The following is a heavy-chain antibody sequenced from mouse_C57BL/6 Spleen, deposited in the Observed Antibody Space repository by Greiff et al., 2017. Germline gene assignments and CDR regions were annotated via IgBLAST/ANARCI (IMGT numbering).Heavy chain of an antibody. J-gene: IGHJ2*02. CDR2: IHPNSGST. CDR1: GYSFTSYW. D-gene: IGHD1-1*01. Sequence: QVQLKQPGAELVKPGASVKLSCKASGYSFTSYWMHWVKPRPGQGLEWIGMIHPNSGSTNYNEKFKSKATLTVDKSSSTAYMQLSSVTSEDSAVYYWASPLRPYYFDYWGQGTSLTVAS. CDR3: ASPLRPYYFDY. V-gene: IGHV1-64*01.